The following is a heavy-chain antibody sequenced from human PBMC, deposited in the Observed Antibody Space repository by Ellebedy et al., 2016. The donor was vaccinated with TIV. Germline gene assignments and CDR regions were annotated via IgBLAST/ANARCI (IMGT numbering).Heavy chain of an antibody. CDR1: GYSFTYYG. CDR3: ARGGRTTGTTRPLDH. J-gene: IGHJ4*02. CDR2: ISAYDGST. Sequence: ASVKVSXXASGYSFTYYGFNWVRQAPGQGLEWMGWISAYDGSTRYAQQIQGRVTMTTDTSAKTAYMELRSLTSDDTAVYYCARGGRTTGTTRPLDHWGQGTLVTVSS. V-gene: IGHV1-18*01. D-gene: IGHD1-1*01.